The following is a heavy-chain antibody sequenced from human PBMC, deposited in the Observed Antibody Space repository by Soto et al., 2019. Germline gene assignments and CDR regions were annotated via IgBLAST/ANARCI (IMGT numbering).Heavy chain of an antibody. CDR3: ARAPTVAGPFDY. CDR1: GYTFTGNY. J-gene: IGHJ4*02. V-gene: IGHV1-2*04. D-gene: IGHD6-19*01. CDR2: INPNSGVT. Sequence: ASVKVSCKASGYTFTGNYMYWVRQAPGQGLEWVGWINPNSGVTNYAQKFQGWVTMTRDTSISTAYMELSRLRSDDTAVYYCARAPTVAGPFDYWAQGTLVTVSS.